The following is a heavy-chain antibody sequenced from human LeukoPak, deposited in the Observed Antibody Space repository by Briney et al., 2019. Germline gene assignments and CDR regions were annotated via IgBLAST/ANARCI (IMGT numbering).Heavy chain of an antibody. CDR2: IYYSGST. V-gene: IGHV4-30-4*08. J-gene: IGHJ6*04. CDR1: GGTISSGDYY. Sequence: PSETLSLTCTVSGGTISSGDYYWSWIRQPPGKGLEWIGYIYYSGSTYYNPSLKSRVTISVDTSKNQFSLKLSSVTAADTAVYYCARSRFGVAKCGMDVWGKGTTVTVSS. D-gene: IGHD3-3*01. CDR3: ARSRFGVAKCGMDV.